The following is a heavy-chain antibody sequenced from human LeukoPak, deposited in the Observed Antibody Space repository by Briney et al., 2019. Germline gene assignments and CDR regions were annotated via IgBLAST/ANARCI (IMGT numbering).Heavy chain of an antibody. CDR2: IYYSGST. CDR3: ARHNNSGRYYPENAVDI. D-gene: IGHD1-26*01. CDR1: GGTITSSRYY. Sequence: SSQTLSLTCTVSGGTITSSRYYWGWLRQPPGKGLEWIGSIYYSGSTYYNPSLKSRVTISVDTSKNQCSLKLRSVPAADTAVYYCARHNNSGRYYPENAVDIWVQGTMVTVSS. V-gene: IGHV4-39*01. J-gene: IGHJ3*02.